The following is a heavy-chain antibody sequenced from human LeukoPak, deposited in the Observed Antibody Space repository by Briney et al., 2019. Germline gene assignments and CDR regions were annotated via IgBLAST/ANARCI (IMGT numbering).Heavy chain of an antibody. CDR1: GYSISSGYY. CDR3: ARDPTVTTRPYWYFDL. CDR2: IYHSGST. D-gene: IGHD4-17*01. V-gene: IGHV4-38-2*02. J-gene: IGHJ2*01. Sequence: KPSETLSLTCAVSGYSISSGYYWVWIRQPPGKGLEWIGIIYHSGSTYYNPSLKSRVSMSVDTSKNQFSLKLTSVTAADTAVYYCARDPTVTTRPYWYFDLWGRGTLVTVSS.